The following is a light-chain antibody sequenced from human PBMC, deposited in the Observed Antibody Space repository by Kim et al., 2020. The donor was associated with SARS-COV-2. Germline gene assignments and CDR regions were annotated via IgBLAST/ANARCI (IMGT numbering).Light chain of an antibody. CDR2: DAS. CDR3: QQYTGSPIT. J-gene: IGKJ5*01. CDR1: QSVRSGY. Sequence: SPRARATLYCRASQSVRSGYLAWYQQKPGQAPRLLIYDASSRATGIPDRFSGSGSGTDFTLTISRLEPEDFAVYYCQQYTGSPITFGQGTRLEIK. V-gene: IGKV3-20*01.